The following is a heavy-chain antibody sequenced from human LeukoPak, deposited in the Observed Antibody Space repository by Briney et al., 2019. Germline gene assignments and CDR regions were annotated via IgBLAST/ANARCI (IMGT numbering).Heavy chain of an antibody. CDR1: GFTFSSYA. CDR3: AKVVRGVLLTGAFDI. D-gene: IGHD3-10*01. CDR2: ISGSGGST. Sequence: PGESLRLSCAASGFTFSSYAMSWVRQAPGKGLEWVSAISGSGGSTYYADSVKGRFTISRDNSKNTLYLQMNSLRAEDTAVYYCAKVVRGVLLTGAFDIWGQGTMVTVSS. V-gene: IGHV3-23*01. J-gene: IGHJ3*02.